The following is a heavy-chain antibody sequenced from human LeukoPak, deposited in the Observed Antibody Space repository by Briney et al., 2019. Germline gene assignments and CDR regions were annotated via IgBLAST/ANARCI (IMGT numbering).Heavy chain of an antibody. J-gene: IGHJ4*02. CDR1: GFTFSSYS. Sequence: GGSLRLSCAASGFTFSSYSMNWVRQAPGKGLEWVSYISSSSSTIYYADSVKGRFTISRDNAKNSLYLQMNSLRAEDTAVYYCARGSYDFWSGYPIYYFDYWGQGTLVTVSS. CDR2: ISSSSSTI. CDR3: ARGSYDFWSGYPIYYFDY. D-gene: IGHD3-3*01. V-gene: IGHV3-48*01.